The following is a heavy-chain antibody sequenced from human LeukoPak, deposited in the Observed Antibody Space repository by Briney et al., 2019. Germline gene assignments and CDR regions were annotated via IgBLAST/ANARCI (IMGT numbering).Heavy chain of an antibody. CDR1: GFTFSNYG. Sequence: GGSLRLSCAASGFTFSNYGLSWVRQAPGKGLEWVSGITGSGGSTYYADSVKGRFTISRDNSKNTLYLQMNSLRAEDTAIYYCARGDHYYGSGNWGQGTLVTVSS. CDR3: ARGDHYYGSGN. V-gene: IGHV3-23*01. CDR2: ITGSGGST. D-gene: IGHD3-10*01. J-gene: IGHJ4*02.